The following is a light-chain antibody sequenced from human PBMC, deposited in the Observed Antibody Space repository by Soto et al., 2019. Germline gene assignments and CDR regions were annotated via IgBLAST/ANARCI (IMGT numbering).Light chain of an antibody. J-gene: IGLJ2*01. CDR1: SSDVGGYNY. CDR2: DVS. V-gene: IGLV2-14*01. Sequence: QPVLTQPASVSGSPGQSITISCTGNSSDVGGYNYVSWYQQHPGKVPKLMIYDVSNRPSGVSNRFSGSKSGNTASLTISGLQAEDEADYYCSSYTSSSTLVFGGGTKLTVL. CDR3: SSYTSSSTLV.